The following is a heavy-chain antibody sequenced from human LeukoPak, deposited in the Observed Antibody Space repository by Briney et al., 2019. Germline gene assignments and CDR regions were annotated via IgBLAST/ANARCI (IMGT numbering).Heavy chain of an antibody. V-gene: IGHV3-11*01. CDR2: ISSRGDTI. D-gene: IGHD3-10*01. Sequence: PGESLRLSCAASGFTFSDYFMTWIRQAPGKGLEWLSYISSRGDTIYYADSVKGRFTVSRDNSKNTLYLQMNSLRAEDTAVYYCAESSGNYLYFDYWGQGTLVTVSS. CDR1: GFTFSDYF. CDR3: AESSGNYLYFDY. J-gene: IGHJ4*02.